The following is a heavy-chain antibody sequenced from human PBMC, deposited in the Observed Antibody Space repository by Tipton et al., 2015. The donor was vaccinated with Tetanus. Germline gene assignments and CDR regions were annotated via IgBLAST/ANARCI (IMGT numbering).Heavy chain of an antibody. Sequence: TLSLTCTVSGGSIRSGGYYWSWIRQHPVKGLEWIGYIYYTGNTYYNPSPKSRLTISVDTSKNQFSLKLNSATAADTAVYYCARRSVSARFDDWGQGAQVTVSS. CDR3: ARRSVSARFDD. CDR1: GGSIRSGGYY. D-gene: IGHD6-6*01. J-gene: IGHJ4*02. CDR2: IYYTGNT. V-gene: IGHV4-31*03.